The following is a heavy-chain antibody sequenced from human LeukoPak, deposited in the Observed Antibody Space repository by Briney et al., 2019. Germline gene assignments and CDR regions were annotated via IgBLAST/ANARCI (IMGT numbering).Heavy chain of an antibody. CDR2: ISYDGSNK. CDR1: GFTFSSYG. D-gene: IGHD2-2*01. CDR3: AKIAVPAANFDY. Sequence: GGSLRLSCAASGFTFSSYGMHWVRQAPGKGLEWVAVISYDGSNKYYADSVKGRFTISRDNSKNTLYLQMNSLRAEDTAVYYCAKIAVPAANFDYWGQGTLVTVSS. V-gene: IGHV3-30*18. J-gene: IGHJ4*02.